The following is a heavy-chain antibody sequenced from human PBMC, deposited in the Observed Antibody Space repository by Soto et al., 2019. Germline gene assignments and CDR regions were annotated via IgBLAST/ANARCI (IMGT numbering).Heavy chain of an antibody. CDR1: GFTVSSNY. Sequence: EVQLVESGGGLVQPGGSLRLSCAASGFTVSSNYMSWVHQAPGKGLEWVSVIYSGGSTYYADYVKDRFTISRHNYKNTLNLQMTSLKDEETAGYDCAREGDVTDYWGQGTLVTVSS. D-gene: IGHD3-10*01. CDR3: AREGDVTDY. J-gene: IGHJ4*02. CDR2: IYSGGST. V-gene: IGHV3-53*04.